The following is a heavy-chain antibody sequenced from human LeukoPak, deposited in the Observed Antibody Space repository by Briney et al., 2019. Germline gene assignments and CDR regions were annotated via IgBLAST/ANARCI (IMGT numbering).Heavy chain of an antibody. CDR2: ISSSGSTI. V-gene: IGHV3-48*04. CDR1: GFTFSSYA. D-gene: IGHD7-27*01. Sequence: GGSLRLSCAASGFTFSSYAMSWVRQAPGKGLEWVSYISSSGSTIYYADSVKGRFTISRDNAKNSLYLQMNSLRAEDTAVYYCARDRGPGDPSDYWGQGTLVTVSS. CDR3: ARDRGPGDPSDY. J-gene: IGHJ4*02.